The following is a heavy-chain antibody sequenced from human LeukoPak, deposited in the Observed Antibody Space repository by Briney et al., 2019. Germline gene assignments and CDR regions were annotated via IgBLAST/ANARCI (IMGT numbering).Heavy chain of an antibody. CDR2: IYSGGST. V-gene: IGHV3-53*01. Sequence: GGSLRLSCAASGFTVSSNYISWGRHAPGKGLEWVSVIYSGGSTYYADSVKGRFTISRDNSKNTLYLQMNSLRAEDTAVYYCARYDFWSGVDYWGQGTPVTVSS. CDR3: ARYDFWSGVDY. J-gene: IGHJ4*02. D-gene: IGHD3-3*01. CDR1: GFTVSSNY.